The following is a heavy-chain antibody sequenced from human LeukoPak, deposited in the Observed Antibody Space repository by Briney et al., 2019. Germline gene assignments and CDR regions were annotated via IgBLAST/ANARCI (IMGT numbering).Heavy chain of an antibody. V-gene: IGHV3-23*01. J-gene: IGHJ6*03. CDR2: ISGSGGST. CDR1: GFTFSSYA. D-gene: IGHD3-10*01. Sequence: QSGGSLRLSCAASGFTFSSYAMSWVRQAPGKGLEWVSAISGSGGSTYYADSVKGRFTISRDNSKNTLYLQMNSLRAEDTAVYYCAKDLVVLLWFGELSYMDVWGKGTTVTISS. CDR3: AKDLVVLLWFGELSYMDV.